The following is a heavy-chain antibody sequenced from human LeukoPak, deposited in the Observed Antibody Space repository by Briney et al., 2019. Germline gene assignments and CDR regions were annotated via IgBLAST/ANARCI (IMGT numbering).Heavy chain of an antibody. J-gene: IGHJ4*02. CDR1: GYRFTTDY. V-gene: IGHV5-51*01. CDR2: IYPDDSET. CDR3: ARRITADDYFDY. Sequence: KLGESLKISCKASGYRFTTDYIGWVRQMPGKGLEWMGIIYPDDSETNYSPSFQGQVSMSVDKSITTAYLQWSSLKASDTAMYYCARRITADDYFDYWGQGTLVTVSS. D-gene: IGHD6-25*01.